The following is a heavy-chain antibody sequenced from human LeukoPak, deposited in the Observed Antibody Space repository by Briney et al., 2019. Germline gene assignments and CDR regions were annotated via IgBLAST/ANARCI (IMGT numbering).Heavy chain of an antibody. J-gene: IGHJ2*01. D-gene: IGHD7-27*01. CDR1: GGSISSYY. CDR2: IYYSGST. V-gene: IGHV4-59*08. CDR3: ASSTGDHYSGWYFDL. Sequence: KPSETLSLTCTVSGGSISSYYWSWIRQPPGKGLEWIGYIYYSGSTNYNPSLKSRVTISVDTSKNQFSLKLSSVTAADTAVYYCASSTGDHYSGWYFDLWGRGTLVTVSS.